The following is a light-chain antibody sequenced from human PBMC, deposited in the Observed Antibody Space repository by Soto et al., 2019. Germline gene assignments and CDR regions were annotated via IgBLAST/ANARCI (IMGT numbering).Light chain of an antibody. CDR1: QSVSSN. CDR3: QQYNDWWT. V-gene: IGKV3-15*01. J-gene: IGKJ1*01. Sequence: ERVMTQSPVTVSMSPGERATLSCWAGQSVSSNLASYQQRPGQAHRLIIYGASTRATGIPARFTGSGSGTEFTLTNSSLQFDDAAGCYCQQYNDWWTFGQGNKVDIK. CDR2: GAS.